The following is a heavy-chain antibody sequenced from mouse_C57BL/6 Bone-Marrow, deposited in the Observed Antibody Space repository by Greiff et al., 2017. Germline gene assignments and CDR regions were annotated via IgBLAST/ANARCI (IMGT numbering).Heavy chain of an antibody. V-gene: IGHV2-2*01. J-gene: IGHJ4*01. CDR1: GFSLTSYG. CDR2: IWSGGST. Sequence: QVQLKQSGPGLVQPSQSLSITCTVSGFSLTSYGVHWVRQSPGKGLEWLGVIWSGGSTDYNAAFISRLSISKDNSKSQVFFKMNSLQAADAAIYYCARNWDRYAMDYWGQGTSVTVST. CDR3: ARNWDRYAMDY. D-gene: IGHD4-1*01.